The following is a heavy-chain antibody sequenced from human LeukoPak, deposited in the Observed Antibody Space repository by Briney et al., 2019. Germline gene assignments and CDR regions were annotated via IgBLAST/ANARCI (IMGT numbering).Heavy chain of an antibody. Sequence: SETLSLTCTVSGGSISSSSYYWGWIRQPPGKGLEWIGSIYYSGSTYYNPSLNSRFTISVDTSKNPFSLKLSSVTDAATAVYYCARSPLSSSPMDVWGKGTTVTVSS. D-gene: IGHD6-13*01. CDR3: ARSPLSSSPMDV. CDR2: IYYSGST. J-gene: IGHJ6*03. V-gene: IGHV4-39*02. CDR1: GGSISSSSYY.